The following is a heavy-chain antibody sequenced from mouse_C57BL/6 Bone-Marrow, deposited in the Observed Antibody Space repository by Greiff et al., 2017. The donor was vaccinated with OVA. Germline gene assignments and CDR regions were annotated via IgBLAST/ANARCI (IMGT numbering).Heavy chain of an antibody. V-gene: IGHV1-18*01. D-gene: IGHD1-1*01. Sequence: EVKLVESGPELVKPGASVKIPCKASGYTFTDYNMDWVKQSHGKSLEWIGDINPNNGGTIYNQKFKGKATLTVDKSSSTAYMELRSLTSEDTAVYYCARVGGLSQNFDYWGQGTTLTVSS. CDR3: ARVGGLSQNFDY. CDR1: GYTFTDYN. CDR2: INPNNGGT. J-gene: IGHJ2*01.